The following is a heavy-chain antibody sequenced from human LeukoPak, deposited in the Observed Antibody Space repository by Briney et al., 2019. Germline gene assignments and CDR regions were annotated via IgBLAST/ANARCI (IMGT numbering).Heavy chain of an antibody. Sequence: PSETLSLTCSVSGGSISSSSYYWGWLRQPAGTGLEWIGRIYTSGSTDYNPSLKSRVTISKDTSKNEFSLKLSSVTAADTAVYYCARGSPPAYCSGGSCYFDYWGQGTLVTVSS. J-gene: IGHJ4*02. CDR3: ARGSPPAYCSGGSCYFDY. CDR2: IYTSGST. V-gene: IGHV4-61*02. CDR1: GGSISSSSYY. D-gene: IGHD2-15*01.